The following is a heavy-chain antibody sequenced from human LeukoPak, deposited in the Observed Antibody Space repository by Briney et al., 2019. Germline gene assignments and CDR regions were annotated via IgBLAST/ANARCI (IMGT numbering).Heavy chain of an antibody. J-gene: IGHJ3*02. CDR2: IYHSGSP. Sequence: SETLSLTCAVSGGSISSGGYSWSWIRQPPGKGLDWLGYIYHSGSPYYNPSLKSRVTISVDGSKNQFSLKLSSVTAADTAVYYCARPYYYGSGSYAFDIWGQGTMVTVSS. CDR3: ARPYYYGSGSYAFDI. V-gene: IGHV4-30-2*01. CDR1: GGSISSGGYS. D-gene: IGHD3-10*01.